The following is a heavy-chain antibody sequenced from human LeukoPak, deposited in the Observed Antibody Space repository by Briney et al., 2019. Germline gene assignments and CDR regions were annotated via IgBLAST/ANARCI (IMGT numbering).Heavy chain of an antibody. J-gene: IGHJ4*02. V-gene: IGHV3-48*02. D-gene: IGHD5/OR15-5a*01. CDR2: ISSSSSVI. Sequence: PGGSLRLSCAAPGFTFSSYSMNWVRQAPGKGLEWVSYISSSSSVIYYADSLKGRFTISRDNAKNSLSLQMNSLRDEDTAIYYCARDSTIDYWGQGTLVTVSS. CDR3: ARDSTIDY. CDR1: GFTFSSYS.